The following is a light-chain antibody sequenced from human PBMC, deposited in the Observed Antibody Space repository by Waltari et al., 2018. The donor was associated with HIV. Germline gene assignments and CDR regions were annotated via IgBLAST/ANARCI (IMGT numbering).Light chain of an antibody. V-gene: IGKV3-11*01. Sequence: EIVLTQSPATLSLSPGERATLSCRASQSVSSYLAWYQQKPGQAPRLLIYDAPNRATGIPARFSGSGSGTDFTLTISSLEPEDFAVYYCQQRSNGYTFGQGTKLEIK. CDR2: DAP. CDR1: QSVSSY. CDR3: QQRSNGYT. J-gene: IGKJ2*01.